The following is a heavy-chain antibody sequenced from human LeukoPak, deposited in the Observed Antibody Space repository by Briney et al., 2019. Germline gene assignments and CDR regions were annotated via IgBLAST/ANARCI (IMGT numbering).Heavy chain of an antibody. Sequence: SETLSLTCAVYGGSFSGYYWSWIRQPPGKGLEWIGEINHSGRTNNNPSLKSRVTISVDTSKNQFSLKLSSVTAADTAVYYCARAGDSSGYCDYWGQGTLVTVSS. J-gene: IGHJ4*02. CDR2: INHSGRT. CDR3: ARAGDSSGYCDY. CDR1: GGSFSGYY. D-gene: IGHD3-22*01. V-gene: IGHV4-34*01.